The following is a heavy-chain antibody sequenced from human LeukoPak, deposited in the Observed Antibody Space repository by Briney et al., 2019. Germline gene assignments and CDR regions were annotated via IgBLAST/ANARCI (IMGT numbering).Heavy chain of an antibody. J-gene: IGHJ5*02. Sequence: GGSLRLSCAASGFTFSSSAMSWVRQVPGKGLEWVSGISSSGGSTNYADSVKGRFTISRDNSKNTLYLQMNSLRAEDTAVYYCAKDKGSSSPDNWFDPWGQGTLVTVSS. V-gene: IGHV3-23*01. D-gene: IGHD6-6*01. CDR3: AKDKGSSSPDNWFDP. CDR1: GFTFSSSA. CDR2: ISSSGGST.